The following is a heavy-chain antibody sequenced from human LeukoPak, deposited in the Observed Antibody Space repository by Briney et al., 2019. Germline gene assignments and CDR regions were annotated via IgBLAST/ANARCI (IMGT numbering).Heavy chain of an antibody. V-gene: IGHV4-59*01. J-gene: IGHJ4*02. Sequence: PSETLSLTCSVSGGSISPYYWSWIRQPPGKGLEWIGYIFYTGITTYNPSLKSRVPISLDSPKNQFFLRLTSVTAADTAMYYCARAETLAAIYFDFWGQGRLVTVSS. CDR2: IFYTGIT. D-gene: IGHD6-25*01. CDR1: GGSISPYY. CDR3: ARAETLAAIYFDF.